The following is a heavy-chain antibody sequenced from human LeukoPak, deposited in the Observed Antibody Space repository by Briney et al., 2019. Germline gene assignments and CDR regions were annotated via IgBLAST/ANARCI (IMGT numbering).Heavy chain of an antibody. Sequence: SETLSLTCTVSGGSISSYFWSWIRQPPGKGLEWIGYIYYSGSTNYTPSLKSRVTMSVDTSKNQFSLKLSSVTAADTAVYYCARIDRAVAGTIDYWGQGTLVTVSS. CDR3: ARIDRAVAGTIDY. CDR2: IYYSGST. J-gene: IGHJ4*02. D-gene: IGHD6-19*01. CDR1: GGSISSYF. V-gene: IGHV4-59*08.